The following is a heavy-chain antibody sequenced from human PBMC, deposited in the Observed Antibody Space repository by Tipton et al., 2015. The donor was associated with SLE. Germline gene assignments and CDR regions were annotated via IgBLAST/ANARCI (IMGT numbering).Heavy chain of an antibody. CDR1: GGSISSHY. Sequence: TLSLTCTVSGGSISSHYWSWIRQPPGKGLEWIGHIYKTGHTYYNPSLESRISMSIHTSYNDFSLKLNSVTAADTAVYYCARGGRFLEWLTYWGQGTLVTVSS. CDR3: ARGGRFLEWLTY. CDR2: IYKTGHT. J-gene: IGHJ4*02. V-gene: IGHV4-59*11. D-gene: IGHD3-3*01.